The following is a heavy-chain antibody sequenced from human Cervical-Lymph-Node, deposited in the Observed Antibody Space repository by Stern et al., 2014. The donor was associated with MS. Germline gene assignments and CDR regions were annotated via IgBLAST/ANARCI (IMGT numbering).Heavy chain of an antibody. Sequence: QVQLQESGSELKKPGASVKVSCKASGYSFSSYAMNWVRQAPGQGLEWMGWINTHTGNATYAQGFTGRFVFSLDTSVSTAYMQISSLKAEDTAVYYCARGISMIVVDMGYWGQGTLVTVSS. CDR2: INTHTGNA. CDR1: GYSFSSYA. D-gene: IGHD3-22*01. CDR3: ARGISMIVVDMGY. J-gene: IGHJ4*02. V-gene: IGHV7-4-1*02.